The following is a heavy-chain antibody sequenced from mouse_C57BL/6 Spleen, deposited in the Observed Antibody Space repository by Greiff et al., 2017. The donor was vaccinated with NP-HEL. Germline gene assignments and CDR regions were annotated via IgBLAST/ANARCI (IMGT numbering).Heavy chain of an antibody. CDR1: GYTFTSYW. D-gene: IGHD1-1*01. CDR2: INPSDSDT. V-gene: IGHV1-74*01. J-gene: IGHJ2*01. CDR3: AIRAVTTGGDY. Sequence: QVQLQQPGAELVKPGASVKVSCKASGYTFTSYWMHWVKQRPGQGLEWIGRINPSDSDTNYNQKFKGKATLTVDKSSSTAYMQLSSLTSEDSAVYYCAIRAVTTGGDYWGQGTTLTVSS.